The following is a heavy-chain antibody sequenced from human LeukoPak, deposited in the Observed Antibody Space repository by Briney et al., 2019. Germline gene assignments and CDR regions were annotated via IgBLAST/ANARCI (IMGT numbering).Heavy chain of an antibody. CDR3: ARTGLGLYSFDY. V-gene: IGHV3-30*12. CDR1: GFSFSSYG. D-gene: IGHD3/OR15-3a*01. CDR2: IPNDEDNK. Sequence: GSLRLSCAASGFSFSSYGMHWVRQAPGKGLEWVAFIPNDEDNKYYADSVKGRFTISRDNAKNSVYLQMNGLRLEDTAVYYCARTGLGLYSFDYWGQGIQVTISS. J-gene: IGHJ4*02.